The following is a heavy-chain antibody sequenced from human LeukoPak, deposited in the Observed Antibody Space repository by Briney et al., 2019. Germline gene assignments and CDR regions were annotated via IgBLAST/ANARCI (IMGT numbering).Heavy chain of an antibody. V-gene: IGHV1-69*04. CDR2: IIPILGIA. J-gene: IGHJ6*02. D-gene: IGHD3-3*01. CDR3: AIGVVTLMDV. CDR1: GGTYSSYA. Sequence: SVKVSCKASGGTYSSYAISWVRQAPGQGLEWMGRIIPILGIANYAQKFQGRVTITADKSTSTAYMELSSLRSEDTAVYYCAIGVVTLMDVWGQGTTVTVSS.